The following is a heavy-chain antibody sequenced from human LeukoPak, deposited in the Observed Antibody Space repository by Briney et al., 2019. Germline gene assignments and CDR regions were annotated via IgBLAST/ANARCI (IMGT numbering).Heavy chain of an antibody. D-gene: IGHD2-21*02. CDR2: INDSGSP. CDR3: ARGVVVVTALDYYYYMDV. CDR1: GGSSRGYY. J-gene: IGHJ6*03. Sequence: PSETLSLTCAVYGGSSRGYYWNWLWIRQSPGKGLEWIGEINDSGSPNYNPSLKSRVTISENKSLNQFSLRLSSVTAADTAVYFCARGVVVVTALDYYYYMDVWGKGTTVTVSS. V-gene: IGHV4-34*01.